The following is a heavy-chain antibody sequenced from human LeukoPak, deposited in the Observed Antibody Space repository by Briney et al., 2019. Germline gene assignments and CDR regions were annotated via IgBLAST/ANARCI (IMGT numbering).Heavy chain of an antibody. V-gene: IGHV4-38-2*01. CDR3: ARLGVVVPAAAEIAAAENYFDY. CDR1: GYSISSGYY. D-gene: IGHD2-2*01. Sequence: SETLSLTXAVSGYSISSGYYWGWIRQPPGKGLEWIGSIYHSGSTYYNPSLKSRVTISVDTSKNQFSLKLSSVTAADTAVYYCARLGVVVPAAAEIAAAENYFDYWGQGTLVTVSS. CDR2: IYHSGST. J-gene: IGHJ4*02.